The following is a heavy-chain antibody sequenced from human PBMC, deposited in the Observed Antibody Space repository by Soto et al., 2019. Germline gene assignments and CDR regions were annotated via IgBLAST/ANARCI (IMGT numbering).Heavy chain of an antibody. V-gene: IGHV3-30-3*01. Sequence: GGSLRLSCAASGFTFSSYAMHWVRQAPGKGLEWVAVISYDGSNKYYADSVKGRFTISRDNSKNTLYLQMNSLRAEDTAEYYCARGIAAAGTNFDYWGQGTLVTVSS. D-gene: IGHD6-13*01. CDR3: ARGIAAAGTNFDY. CDR1: GFTFSSYA. J-gene: IGHJ4*02. CDR2: ISYDGSNK.